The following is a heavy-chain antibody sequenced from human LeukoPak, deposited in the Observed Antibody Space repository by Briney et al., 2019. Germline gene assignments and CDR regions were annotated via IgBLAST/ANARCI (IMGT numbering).Heavy chain of an antibody. J-gene: IGHJ4*02. CDR3: ASSYGSSAYYPFDY. V-gene: IGHV3-23*01. CDR2: ISDSGGST. CDR1: GFTFSSYS. D-gene: IGHD3-22*01. Sequence: PGGSLRLSCAASGFTFSSYSMNWVRQAPGKGLEWVSLISDSGGSTNYADSVKGRFTISRDNSKNTLYLQMNTLRAEDTAIYYCASSYGSSAYYPFDYWGQGTLVTVFS.